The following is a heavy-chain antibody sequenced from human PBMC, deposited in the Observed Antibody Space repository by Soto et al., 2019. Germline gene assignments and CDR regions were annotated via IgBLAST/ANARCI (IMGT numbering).Heavy chain of an antibody. CDR1: GYIFTSYG. D-gene: IGHD3-16*01. CDR3: ARLKQDYAVA. V-gene: IGHV1-18*01. Sequence: ASVKVSCKTSGYIFTSYGISWVRQAPGQGLEWMGWITTDKGKTTYAQKFQGRVTMTTDTSTSTAYMEMRSLRSDDTAVYYCARLKQDYAVAWGQGTLVTVPQ. CDR2: ITTDKGKT. J-gene: IGHJ5*02.